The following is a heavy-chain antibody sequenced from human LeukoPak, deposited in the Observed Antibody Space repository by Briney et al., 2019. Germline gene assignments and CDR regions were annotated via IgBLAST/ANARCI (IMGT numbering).Heavy chain of an antibody. Sequence: ASVKVSCKASGYTFTSYDINWVRQATGQGLEWMGWMNPNSGNTGYAQKFQGRVTMTRNTSISTAYMELSSLRSEDTAVYYCARVNDILTGYYRYYYMDVWGKGTTVTISS. V-gene: IGHV1-8*01. CDR1: GYTFTSYD. CDR3: ARVNDILTGYYRYYYMDV. D-gene: IGHD3-9*01. J-gene: IGHJ6*03. CDR2: MNPNSGNT.